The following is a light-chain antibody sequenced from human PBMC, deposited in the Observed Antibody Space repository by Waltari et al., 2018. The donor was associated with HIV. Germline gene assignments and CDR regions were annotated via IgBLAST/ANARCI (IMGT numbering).Light chain of an antibody. J-gene: IGLJ2*01. CDR3: YSRDTSGNQRV. V-gene: IGLV3-10*01. CDR1: ALPKKY. Sequence: SYELTHPPSVSVSPGQTARITCSGDALPKKYAHWYQQKSGQAPVLVIYEDSKRPSGIPERFSGSSSGTMATLTISGAQVEDEADYYCYSRDTSGNQRVFGGGTKVTVL. CDR2: EDS.